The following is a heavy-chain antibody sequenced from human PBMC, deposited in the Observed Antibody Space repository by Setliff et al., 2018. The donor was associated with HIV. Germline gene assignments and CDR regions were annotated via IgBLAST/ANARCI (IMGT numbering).Heavy chain of an antibody. CDR3: ARDDSSGLRGAFDI. CDR2: ISTYHGNT. D-gene: IGHD3-22*01. J-gene: IGHJ3*02. CDR1: GYTLTSYG. V-gene: IGHV1-18*01. Sequence: ASVKVSCKSSGYTLTSYGITWVRQAPGQGLEWMGWISTYHGNTKYALNVQGRVTMTTDASTSTAYMELRSLRSDDTAVYYCARDDSSGLRGAFDIWGQGTMVTVS.